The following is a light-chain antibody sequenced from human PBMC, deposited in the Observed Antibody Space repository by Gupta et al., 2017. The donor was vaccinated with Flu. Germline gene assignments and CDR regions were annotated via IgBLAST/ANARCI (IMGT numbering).Light chain of an antibody. CDR1: QSVSSN. CDR3: QEYNNWLA. CDR2: GAS. J-gene: IGKJ4*01. Sequence: EIVMTQSPVTMSVSPGERATLSCRASQSVSSNLAWYQQKPGQAPRLLIYGASTRAIGIPARFSGSGSGTEFTLTISSLQSEDFAVYYCQEYNNWLAFGGGTKVEIK. V-gene: IGKV3-15*01.